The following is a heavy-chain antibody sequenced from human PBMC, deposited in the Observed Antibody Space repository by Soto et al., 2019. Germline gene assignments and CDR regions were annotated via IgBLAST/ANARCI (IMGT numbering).Heavy chain of an antibody. V-gene: IGHV1-69*01. J-gene: IGHJ5*02. D-gene: IGHD2-2*01. CDR2: TIPIFGTA. CDR1: GGTFSSYA. CDR3: ARVLLGYCSSTSCHYNWFDP. Sequence: QVQLVQSGAEVKRPGSSVKVSCKASGGTFSSYAISWVRQAPGQGLEWMGGTIPIFGTANYAQKFQGRVTITADESTSTAYMELSSLRSEDTAVYYCARVLLGYCSSTSCHYNWFDPWGQGTLVTVSS.